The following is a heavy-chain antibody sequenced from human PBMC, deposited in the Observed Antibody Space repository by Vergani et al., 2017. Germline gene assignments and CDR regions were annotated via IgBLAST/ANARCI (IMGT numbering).Heavy chain of an antibody. D-gene: IGHD3-10*01. CDR3: ARDGELLWFGESSDI. CDR1: VFTFDDYG. CDR2: ITWNGGST. J-gene: IGHJ3*02. V-gene: IGHV3-20*04. Sequence: EVQLVESGGGVVRPGGSLSLPCAASVFTFDDYGMIWFRQAPGKGVEWVSGITWNGGSTGYADSVKGRVTISRDNAKNSLYLQMNSLRAEDTALYYCARDGELLWFGESSDIWGQGRMVTVSS.